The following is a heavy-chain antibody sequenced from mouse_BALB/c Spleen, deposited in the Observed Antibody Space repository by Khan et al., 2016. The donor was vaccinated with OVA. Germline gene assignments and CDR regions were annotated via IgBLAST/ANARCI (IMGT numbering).Heavy chain of an antibody. CDR1: GFTFNNYG. CDR3: SRDGYDVTYIDY. CDR2: INSNGGST. Sequence: EVELVESGGGLVQPGGSLKLSCAASGFTFNNYGMSWVRQTPDKRLELVATINSNGGSTYFPDSVKGRFTISRDNGQNTLYLQMSSLKSEATAMYYCSRDGYDVTYIDYWGQGTTLTVSS. V-gene: IGHV5-6-3*01. D-gene: IGHD2-2*01. J-gene: IGHJ2*01.